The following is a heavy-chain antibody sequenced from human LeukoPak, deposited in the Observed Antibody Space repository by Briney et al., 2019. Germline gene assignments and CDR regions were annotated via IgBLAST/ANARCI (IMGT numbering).Heavy chain of an antibody. J-gene: IGHJ5*02. CDR1: GFTFSGSA. CDR2: IDKKDNLYAT. V-gene: IGHV3-73*01. D-gene: IGHD2-15*01. Sequence: GGSLKLSCAASGFTFSGSAVHWVRQPSGKGLEWVGHIDKKDNLYATAYAESVKGRLTISRDDSKDTAFLHMDSLKTEDTALYYCTRDRGTYNWFDPWGQGTLVTVSS. CDR3: TRDRGTYNWFDP.